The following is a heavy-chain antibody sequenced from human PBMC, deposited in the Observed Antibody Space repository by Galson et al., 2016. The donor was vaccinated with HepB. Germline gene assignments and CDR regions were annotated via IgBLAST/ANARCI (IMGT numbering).Heavy chain of an antibody. Sequence: SETLSLTCTVSGASIISTNYNWGWIRQPPGKGLEWIASIFHTGRSDYNPSLQSRVTISVDTSMNRFSLSLRSVSTADTATYFCARHTTGYPNWFDRWGHGTLVVVSS. D-gene: IGHD3-9*01. J-gene: IGHJ5*02. CDR3: ARHTTGYPNWFDR. V-gene: IGHV4-39*01. CDR2: IFHTGRS. CDR1: GASIISTNYN.